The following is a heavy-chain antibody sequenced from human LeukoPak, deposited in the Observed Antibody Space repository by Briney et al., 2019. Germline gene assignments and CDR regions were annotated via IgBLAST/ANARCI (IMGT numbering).Heavy chain of an antibody. CDR3: AKDVVYTSYYGGNEDY. V-gene: IGHV3-30*02. J-gene: IGHJ4*02. Sequence: GGSLRLSCAASGFTFSSYGMHWVRQAPGKGLEWVAFIRYDGSNKYYADSVKGRFTISRDNSKNTLYLQMNSLRAEDTAVYYCAKDVVYTSYYGGNEDYWGQGTLVTVSS. CDR1: GFTFSSYG. CDR2: IRYDGSNK. D-gene: IGHD4-23*01.